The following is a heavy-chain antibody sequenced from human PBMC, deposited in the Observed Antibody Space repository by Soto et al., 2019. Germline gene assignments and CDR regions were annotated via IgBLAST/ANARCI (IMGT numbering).Heavy chain of an antibody. Sequence: GGSLRLSCAASGFNVGAFAVNWVRQAPGKGLEWVTGISVSDAFIYYADSVRGRFSISRDASENILYLQMNSLRVDDTALYYCTRETVAGITGLDYWGPGTLVTVSS. D-gene: IGHD1-20*01. J-gene: IGHJ4*02. CDR3: TRETVAGITGLDY. CDR2: ISVSDAFI. CDR1: GFNVGAFA. V-gene: IGHV3-23*01.